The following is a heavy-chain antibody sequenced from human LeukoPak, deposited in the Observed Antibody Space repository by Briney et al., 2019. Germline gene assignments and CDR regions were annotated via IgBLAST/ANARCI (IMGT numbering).Heavy chain of an antibody. CDR3: GRFGGYAGGYGTLDY. Sequence: ASVKVSCKTSGYTFTGYSMHWVRQAPGQGLEWMGWIDPNSGGTNSAQKFQDRVTMTRDTSISTAYMELSRLTSDDTAVYYCGRFGGYAGGYGTLDYWGQGTLVTVSS. D-gene: IGHD5-12*01. CDR1: GYTFTGYS. V-gene: IGHV1-2*02. J-gene: IGHJ4*02. CDR2: IDPNSGGT.